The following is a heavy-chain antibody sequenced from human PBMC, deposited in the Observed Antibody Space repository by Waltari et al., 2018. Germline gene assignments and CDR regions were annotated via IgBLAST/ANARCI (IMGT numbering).Heavy chain of an antibody. Sequence: VQLVESGGGLVKPGGSLRLSCAASGFTFSSYSMNWVRQAPGKGLEWVSSISSSSSYIYYADSVKGRFTISRDNAKNSLYLQMNSLRAEDTAVYYCARSGNWNFGAFDIWGQGTMVTVSS. CDR2: ISSSSSYI. J-gene: IGHJ3*02. D-gene: IGHD1-7*01. CDR1: GFTFSSYS. V-gene: IGHV3-21*01. CDR3: ARSGNWNFGAFDI.